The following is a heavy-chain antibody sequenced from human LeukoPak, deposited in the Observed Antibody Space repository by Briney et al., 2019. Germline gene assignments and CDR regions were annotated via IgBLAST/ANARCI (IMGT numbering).Heavy chain of an antibody. D-gene: IGHD2-15*01. V-gene: IGHV4-61*01. CDR3: ARCSGGKGRGYYYYMDV. Sequence: SETLSLTCTVSGGSISSSSYYWSWIRQPPGKGLEWIGYIYYSGSTNYNPSLKSRVTISVDTSKNQFSLKLSSVTAADTAVYYCARCSGGKGRGYYYYMDVWGKGTTVTISS. CDR2: IYYSGST. J-gene: IGHJ6*03. CDR1: GGSISSSSYY.